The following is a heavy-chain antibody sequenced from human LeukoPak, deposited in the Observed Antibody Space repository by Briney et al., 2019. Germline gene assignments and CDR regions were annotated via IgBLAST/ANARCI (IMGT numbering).Heavy chain of an antibody. D-gene: IGHD3-10*01. V-gene: IGHV3-30*04. CDR1: GFTFSSYA. CDR2: ISYDGSNK. CDR3: ARAPTSYYSYYYYYMDV. J-gene: IGHJ6*03. Sequence: GGSLRLSCAASGFTFSSYAMHWVRQAPGKGLEWVAVISYDGSNKYYADSVKGRFTISRDNSKNTLYLQMNSLRAEDTAVYYCARAPTSYYSYYYYYMDVWGKGTTVTVSS.